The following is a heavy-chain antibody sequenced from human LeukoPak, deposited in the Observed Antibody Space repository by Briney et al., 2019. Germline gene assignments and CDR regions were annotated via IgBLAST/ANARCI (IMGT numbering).Heavy chain of an antibody. CDR3: VRAVGPVGGYDSP. Sequence: SETLSLTCTVSGGSFSSYYWSWIRQPPGKGLGWIGYICYSGSTNYNPSLKSRVTISLDTSKNQFSLKLSSVTAADTAVYYCVRAVGPVGGYDSPWGQGTLVTVSS. CDR2: ICYSGST. J-gene: IGHJ5*02. CDR1: GGSFSSYY. D-gene: IGHD5-12*01. V-gene: IGHV4-59*01.